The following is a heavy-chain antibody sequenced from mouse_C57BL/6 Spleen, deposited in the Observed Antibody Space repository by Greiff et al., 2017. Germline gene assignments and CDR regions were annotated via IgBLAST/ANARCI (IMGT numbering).Heavy chain of an antibody. CDR1: GYTFTDYN. D-gene: IGHD1-1*01. CDR2: INPNNGGT. CDR3: ARKEGITTVVDGYFDV. J-gene: IGHJ1*03. Sequence: EVQLQQSGPELVKPGASVKIPCKASGYTFTDYNMDWVKQSPGKSLEWIGDINPNNGGTIYNQKFKGKATLTVDKSSSTAYMELRSLTSEDTAVYCCARKEGITTVVDGYFDVWGTGTTVTVSS. V-gene: IGHV1-18*01.